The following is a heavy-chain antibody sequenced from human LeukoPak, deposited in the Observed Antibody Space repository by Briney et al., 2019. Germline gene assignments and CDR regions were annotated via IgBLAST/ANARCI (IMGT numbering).Heavy chain of an antibody. J-gene: IGHJ2*01. CDR3: AKNPGYSSSWPLGYFDL. D-gene: IGHD6-13*01. CDR2: IIPIFGTA. Sequence: SSVKVSCKASGGTFSSYAISWVRQAPGQGLEWMGRIIPIFGTANYALKFQGRVTITTDESTSTAYMELSSLRSEDTAVYYCAKNPGYSSSWPLGYFDLWSRGTLVTVSS. V-gene: IGHV1-69*05. CDR1: GGTFSSYA.